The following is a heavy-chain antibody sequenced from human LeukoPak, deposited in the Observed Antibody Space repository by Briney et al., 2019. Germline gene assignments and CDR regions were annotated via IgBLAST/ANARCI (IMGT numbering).Heavy chain of an antibody. Sequence: PSGTLSLTCAVSGGSISSTTSYWGWIRQPPGKGLEWIGRIYYSGSTFYNPSLKSRVTISVDTSKNQFSLRLSSVTAADTAVYYCARHGSTDYFDYWGQGTLATVSS. CDR3: ARHGSTDYFDY. D-gene: IGHD2-2*03. CDR1: GGSISSTTSY. J-gene: IGHJ4*02. V-gene: IGHV4-39*01. CDR2: IYYSGST.